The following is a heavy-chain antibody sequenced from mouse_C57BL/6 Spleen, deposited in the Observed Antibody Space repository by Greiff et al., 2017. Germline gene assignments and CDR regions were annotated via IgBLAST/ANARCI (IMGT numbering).Heavy chain of an antibody. CDR2: IWSDGST. CDR3: ARHLITTVVDYAMDY. Sequence: VKLVESGPGLVAPSQSLSITCTVSGFSLTSYGVHWVRQPPGKGLEWLVVIWSDGSTTYNSALKSSLSISKDNSKSQVFLKMNSLQTDDTAMYYCARHLITTVVDYAMDYWGQGTSVTVSS. CDR1: GFSLTSYG. J-gene: IGHJ4*01. D-gene: IGHD1-1*01. V-gene: IGHV2-6-1*01.